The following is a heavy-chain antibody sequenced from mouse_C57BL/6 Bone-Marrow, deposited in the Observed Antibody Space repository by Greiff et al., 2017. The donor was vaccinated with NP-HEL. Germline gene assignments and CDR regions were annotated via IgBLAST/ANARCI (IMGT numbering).Heavy chain of an antibody. V-gene: IGHV5-17*01. CDR2: ISSGSSTI. CDR3: ARPLRNAMDY. J-gene: IGHJ4*01. CDR1: GFTFSDYG. Sequence: EVMMVESGGGLVKPGGSLKLSCAASGFTFSDYGMHWVRQAPEQGLEWVAYISSGSSTIYYADTVKGRFTISRDNAKNTLFLQMTSLRSEDTAMYYCARPLRNAMDYWGQGTSVTVSS. D-gene: IGHD1-1*01.